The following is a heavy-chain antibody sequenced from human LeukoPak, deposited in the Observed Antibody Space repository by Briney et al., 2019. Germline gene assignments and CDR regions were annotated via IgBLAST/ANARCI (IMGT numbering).Heavy chain of an antibody. CDR1: GFTFSSYA. J-gene: IGHJ4*02. V-gene: IGHV3-23*01. D-gene: IGHD6-13*01. Sequence: GGSLRLSCAASGFTFSSYAMSWVRQAPGKGLEWVSAISGSGGSTYYADSVKGRFTISRDNSKNTLYLQMNGLRAEDTAVYYCAKGPSLVAAAGGFDYWGQGTLVTVSS. CDR3: AKGPSLVAAAGGFDY. CDR2: ISGSGGST.